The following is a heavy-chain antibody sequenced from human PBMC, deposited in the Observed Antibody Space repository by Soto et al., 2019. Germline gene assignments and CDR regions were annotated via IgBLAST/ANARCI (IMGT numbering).Heavy chain of an antibody. CDR2: IYSGST. V-gene: IGHV4-38-2*01. CDR1: GYSITSDYY. Sequence: PSETLSLTCAVSGYSITSDYYWGWIRQPPGKGLEWIGSIYSGSTYYNPSLKSRVTISVDTSKNQFSLRLTSVTAADTAMYYCAKKGYYPSGKINLFDSWSQGTLVTVSS. J-gene: IGHJ4*02. D-gene: IGHD3-10*01. CDR3: AKKGYYPSGKINLFDS.